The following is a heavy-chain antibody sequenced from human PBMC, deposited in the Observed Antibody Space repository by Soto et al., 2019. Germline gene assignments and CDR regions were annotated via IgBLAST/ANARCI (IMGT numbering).Heavy chain of an antibody. D-gene: IGHD3-10*01. CDR3: ARAERVRGVMTYYGMDV. Sequence: LRLSCAASGFTFTNYDMYWVRQATGKGLEWVSAIGTAGDTYYPGSVKGRFTISREDAKNSFYLQMNSLRAGDTAIYYCARAERVRGVMTYYGMDVWGQGTTVTVSS. J-gene: IGHJ6*02. V-gene: IGHV3-13*04. CDR2: IGTAGDT. CDR1: GFTFTNYD.